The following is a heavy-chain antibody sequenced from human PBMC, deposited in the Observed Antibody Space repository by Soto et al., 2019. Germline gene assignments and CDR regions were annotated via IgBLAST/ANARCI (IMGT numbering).Heavy chain of an antibody. J-gene: IGHJ4*02. D-gene: IGHD6-13*01. V-gene: IGHV4-30-2*01. CDR2: IYHSGST. CDR1: GGSISSGGYS. CDR3: ASSHAGAHITAAVH. Sequence: QLQLQESGSGLVKPSQTLSLTCAVSGGSISSGGYSWSWIRQPPGKVLEWIGYIYHSGSTYYNPYLKSRVTISVDRSKNQFSLKLSSVTAADTAVYYCASSHAGAHITAAVHWGQGTLVTVSS.